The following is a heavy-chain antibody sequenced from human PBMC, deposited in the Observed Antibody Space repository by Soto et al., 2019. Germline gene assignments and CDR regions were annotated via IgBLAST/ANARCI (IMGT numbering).Heavy chain of an antibody. V-gene: IGHV4-59*08. CDR2: IYYSGST. CDR3: AKLHRSSWYYY. CDR1: GGSISSYY. Sequence: SETLSLTCTVSGGSISSYYWSWIRQPPGKGLEWIGYIYYSGSTNYNPSLKSRVTISVDTSKNQFSLKLSSVTAADTAVYYCAKLHRSSWYYYWGQGTLVTVSS. D-gene: IGHD6-13*01. J-gene: IGHJ4*02.